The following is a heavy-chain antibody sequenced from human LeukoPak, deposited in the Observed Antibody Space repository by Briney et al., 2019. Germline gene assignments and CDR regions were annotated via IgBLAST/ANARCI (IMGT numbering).Heavy chain of an antibody. D-gene: IGHD6-19*01. V-gene: IGHV4-59*01. Sequence: PSETLSLTCTVSGGSISSYYWSWIRQPPGKGLEWIGYIYYSGSTNYNPSLKSRVTISVDTSKNQFSLKLSSVTAADTAVYYCARGLNRWLGYDDAFDIWGQGTMVTVSS. CDR2: IYYSGST. J-gene: IGHJ3*02. CDR3: ARGLNRWLGYDDAFDI. CDR1: GGSISSYY.